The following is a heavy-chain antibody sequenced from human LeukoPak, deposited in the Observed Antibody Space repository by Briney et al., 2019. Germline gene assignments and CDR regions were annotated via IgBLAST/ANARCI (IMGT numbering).Heavy chain of an antibody. CDR3: ARIYGRGAFYI. CDR1: GGSCSGYY. D-gene: IGHD5-12*01. J-gene: IGHJ3*02. CDR2: INHSGST. Sequence: SETLSLTCAVYGGSCSGYYWSWIRQTPGKGLEWIGEINHSGSTNYNPSLKSRVTISVDTSKNHFSLKLSSVTAADTAVYYCARIYGRGAFYIWGQGTMVTVSS. V-gene: IGHV4-34*01.